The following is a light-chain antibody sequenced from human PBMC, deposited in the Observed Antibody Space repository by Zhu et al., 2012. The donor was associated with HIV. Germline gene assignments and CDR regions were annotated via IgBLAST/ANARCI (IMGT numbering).Light chain of an antibody. CDR2: GAS. J-gene: IGKJ2*01. Sequence: EVVLTQSPATLSVSPGERATLSCRASQSISTNLAWYQQKPGQAPRLLIFGASTRATGIPARFSGSGSGTEFTLTITSVQSEDFAIYHCQEYYDWPLYAFGQGSKLEIE. CDR1: QSISTN. CDR3: QEYYDWPLYA. V-gene: IGKV3-15*01.